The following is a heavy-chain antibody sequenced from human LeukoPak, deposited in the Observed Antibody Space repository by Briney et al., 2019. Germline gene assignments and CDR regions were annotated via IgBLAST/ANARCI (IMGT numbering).Heavy chain of an antibody. Sequence: SETLSLTCAVYGGSLNGYYWSWIRQPPGKGLEWIGEGGNSGGTKFNPSLKSRVTISADTSKNQFSLKLSSVTAADTAVYYCARDPRGYGANAFDYWGQGTLVTVSS. D-gene: IGHD4-23*01. J-gene: IGHJ4*02. CDR1: GGSLNGYY. CDR2: GGNSGGT. CDR3: ARDPRGYGANAFDY. V-gene: IGHV4-34*01.